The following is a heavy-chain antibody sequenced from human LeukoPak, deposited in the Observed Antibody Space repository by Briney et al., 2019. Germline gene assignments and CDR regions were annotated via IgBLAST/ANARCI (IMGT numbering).Heavy chain of an antibody. D-gene: IGHD3-3*01. J-gene: IGHJ4*02. Sequence: GGSLRLSCAASGFTFSSYAMSWVRQAPGKGLEWVSAISGSGGSTYYADSVKGRFTISRDNSKNTLYLQMNSLRAEDTAVYYCAKDSADYDFWSGYYRFDYWGQGTLVTVSS. CDR2: ISGSGGST. V-gene: IGHV3-23*01. CDR3: AKDSADYDFWSGYYRFDY. CDR1: GFTFSSYA.